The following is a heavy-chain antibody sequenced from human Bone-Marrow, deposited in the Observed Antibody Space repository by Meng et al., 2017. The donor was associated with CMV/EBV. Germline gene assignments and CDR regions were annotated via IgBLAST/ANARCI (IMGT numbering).Heavy chain of an antibody. Sequence: SVKVSCKASGGTFSSYAISWVRQAPGQGLEWMGGIIPILGIANYAQKFQGRVTITADKSTSTAYMELSSLRSEDTAVYYCARVRATSGAYYYYYYGMDVWGQGTTVTVSS. J-gene: IGHJ6*02. CDR2: IIPILGIA. CDR1: GGTFSSYA. D-gene: IGHD3-10*01. V-gene: IGHV1-69*10. CDR3: ARVRATSGAYYYYYYGMDV.